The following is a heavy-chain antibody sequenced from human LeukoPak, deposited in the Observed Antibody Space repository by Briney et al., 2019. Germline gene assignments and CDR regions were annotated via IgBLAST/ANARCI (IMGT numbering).Heavy chain of an antibody. V-gene: IGHV1-2*02. CDR1: GYTFTGYY. Sequence: ASVKVSCKASGYTFTGYYMHWVRQAPGQGLEWMGWINPNSGGTNYAQKFQGRVTMTRDTSISTAYMELSRLRSDDTAVYYCARDYGYCSGGSCYSFLDYWGQGTLVTVSS. CDR3: ARDYGYCSGGSCYSFLDY. J-gene: IGHJ4*02. D-gene: IGHD2-15*01. CDR2: INPNSGGT.